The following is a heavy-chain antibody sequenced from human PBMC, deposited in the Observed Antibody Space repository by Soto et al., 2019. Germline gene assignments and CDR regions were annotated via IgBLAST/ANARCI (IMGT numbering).Heavy chain of an antibody. J-gene: IGHJ4*02. Sequence: EVQLLESGGGLVQPGGSLRLSCVASGFSFSGYAMSWVRQAPGKGLVWVSSMTATGVSIYYADSVRGRFTISRDNSKNKLYLQMSSLRAEDTARYYCSKDSIPYSSSYDLDHWGRGALVTVSS. CDR2: MTATGVSI. CDR1: GFSFSGYA. CDR3: SKDSIPYSSSYDLDH. D-gene: IGHD6-6*01. V-gene: IGHV3-23*01.